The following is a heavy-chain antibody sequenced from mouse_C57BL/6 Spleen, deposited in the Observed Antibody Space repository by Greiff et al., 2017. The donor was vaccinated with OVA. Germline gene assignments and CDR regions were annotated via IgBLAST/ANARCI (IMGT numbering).Heavy chain of an antibody. J-gene: IGHJ1*03. D-gene: IGHD2-2*01. CDR1: GFTFSSYA. V-gene: IGHV5-4*01. CDR2: ISDGGSYT. CDR3: ARDMVTTRWYFDV. Sequence: EVQLVESGGGLVKPGGSLKLSCAASGFTFSSYAMSWVRQTPEKRLEWVATISDGGSYTYYPDNVKGRFTISRDNAKNNLYLQMSHLKSEDTAMYYCARDMVTTRWYFDVWGTGTTVTVSS.